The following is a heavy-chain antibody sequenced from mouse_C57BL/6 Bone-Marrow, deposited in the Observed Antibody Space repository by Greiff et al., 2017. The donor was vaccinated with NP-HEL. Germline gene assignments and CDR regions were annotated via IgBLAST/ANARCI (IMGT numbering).Heavy chain of an antibody. CDR1: GYTFTSYW. D-gene: IGHD2-5*01. CDR2: IDPSDSYP. V-gene: IGHV1-59*01. J-gene: IGHJ3*01. CDR3: ARTAYYSNGAWFAY. Sequence: QVQLQQPGAELVRPGTSVKLSCKASGYTFTSYWMHWVKQRPGQGLEWIGVIDPSDSYPNYNQKFKGKATLTVDKSSSTAYMPLSSLTSEDSAVYYCARTAYYSNGAWFAYWGQGTLVTVSA.